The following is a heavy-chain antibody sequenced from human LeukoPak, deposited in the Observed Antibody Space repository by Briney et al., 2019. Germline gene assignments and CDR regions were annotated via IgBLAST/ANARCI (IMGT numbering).Heavy chain of an antibody. CDR2: ISTFNGNT. D-gene: IGHD4-23*01. CDR1: GYAFTNYG. CDR3: ARRHLIGNGYFDH. Sequence: ASVKVSCKASGYAFTNYGISWVRQAPGQGLEWLGWISTFNGNTNYAQILQDRVTMTTDTSTNTAYLELRSLRFDDTAIYYCARRHLIGNGYFDHWGQGTPVTVSS. J-gene: IGHJ4*02. V-gene: IGHV1-18*01.